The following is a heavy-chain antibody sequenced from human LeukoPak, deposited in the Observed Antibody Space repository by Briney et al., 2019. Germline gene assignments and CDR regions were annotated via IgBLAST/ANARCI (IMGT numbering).Heavy chain of an antibody. Sequence: GGSLRLSCAASGFTFSNFAMHWVRQAPGKGLEWVAVISYDGDNEYYADSVKGQFTISRDNSKDSLYLQMNSLRPEDTAMYYCARVRGGRSWYYYGMDVWGRGTTVTVSS. V-gene: IGHV3-30-3*01. CDR3: ARVRGGRSWYYYGMDV. CDR2: ISYDGDNE. J-gene: IGHJ6*02. D-gene: IGHD3-16*01. CDR1: GFTFSNFA.